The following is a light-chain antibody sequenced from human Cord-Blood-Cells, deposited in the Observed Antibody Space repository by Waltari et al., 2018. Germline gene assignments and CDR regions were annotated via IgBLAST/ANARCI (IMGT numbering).Light chain of an antibody. Sequence: QSVLTQPPSASGTPGPRVTISCSGSSSNIGSHYVYRYQQLPGPAPKLLIDRNTERPSGVPDRVSGSKSGTSATLAISGLRSEDEADYYCAAWDDSLSGRVFGGGTKLTVL. CDR3: AAWDDSLSGRV. CDR2: RNT. CDR1: SSNIGSHY. J-gene: IGLJ3*02. V-gene: IGLV1-47*01.